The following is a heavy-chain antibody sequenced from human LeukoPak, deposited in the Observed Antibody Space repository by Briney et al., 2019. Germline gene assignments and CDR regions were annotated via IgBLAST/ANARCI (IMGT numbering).Heavy chain of an antibody. CDR2: ISYDGSNK. V-gene: IGHV3-30-3*01. CDR1: GFTFSSDA. D-gene: IGHD2-2*01. Sequence: GGSLRLSCAASGFTFSSDAMHWVRQAPGKGLEWVAVISYDGSNKYYADSVKGRFTISRDNSKNTLYLQMNSLRAEDTAVYSCARDWGRYCTSTSCYPDYWGQGTLVTLSS. CDR3: ARDWGRYCTSTSCYPDY. J-gene: IGHJ4*02.